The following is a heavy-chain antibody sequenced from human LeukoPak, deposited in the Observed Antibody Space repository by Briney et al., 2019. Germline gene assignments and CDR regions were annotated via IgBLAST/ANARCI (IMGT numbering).Heavy chain of an antibody. D-gene: IGHD3-10*01. CDR1: GGSVSIDS. CDR3: ARLGKMNLVQGVIWYFDL. V-gene: IGHV4-59*08. J-gene: IGHJ2*01. Sequence: SETLSLTCTVSGGSVSIDSWNWIRQSPGKGLEWIGYIYNTGNSNHNPSLKNRVTISFDKSKSQLSLVLTSVTAADTAIYYCARLGKMNLVQGVIWYFDLWGRGTLVTVSS. CDR2: IYNTGNS.